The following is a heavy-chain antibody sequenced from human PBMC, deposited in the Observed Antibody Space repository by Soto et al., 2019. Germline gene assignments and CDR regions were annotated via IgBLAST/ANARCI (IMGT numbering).Heavy chain of an antibody. V-gene: IGHV4-34*01. CDR1: GGSFSGYY. D-gene: IGHD5-18*01. CDR3: ARALLIVDTAISRIPSFYYYYGMDV. CDR2: INHSGIT. Sequence: PSATRSLTWGVYGGSFSGYYWSLFRNPPGKGLEWIGEINHSGITNYNPSLKSRVTISVDTSKNQFSLKLSSVTAADTAVYYCARALLIVDTAISRIPSFYYYYGMDVWGQGTTVTVAS. J-gene: IGHJ6*02.